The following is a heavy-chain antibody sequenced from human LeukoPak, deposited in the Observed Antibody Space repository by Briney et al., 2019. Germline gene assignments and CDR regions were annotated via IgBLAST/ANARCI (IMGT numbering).Heavy chain of an antibody. V-gene: IGHV3-7*01. J-gene: IGHJ4*02. D-gene: IGHD1-7*01. CDR1: GFTFSGFW. CDR2: IKQDGSEK. CDR3: ARAGSFWHYVY. Sequence: GGSLRLSCAASGFTFSGFWMSWVRQTPGKGLEWVANIKQDGSEKYYVDSVKGRFTISRDNAKNSLSLQMNGLRVEDTAVYYCARAGSFWHYVYWGQGTLVIVSS.